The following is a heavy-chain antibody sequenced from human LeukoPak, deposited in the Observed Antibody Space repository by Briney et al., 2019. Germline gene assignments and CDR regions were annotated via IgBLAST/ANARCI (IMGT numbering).Heavy chain of an antibody. CDR3: AKDRRDVYCSGGSCSAVDY. D-gene: IGHD2-15*01. CDR2: ISSSGSTI. J-gene: IGHJ4*02. CDR1: GFTFSSYE. Sequence: GGSLRLSCAASGFTFSSYEMNWVRQAPGKGLELVSYISSSGSTIYYADSVKGRFTISRDNSKNTLYLQMNSLRAEDTAVYYCAKDRRDVYCSGGSCSAVDYWGQGTLVSVCS. V-gene: IGHV3-48*03.